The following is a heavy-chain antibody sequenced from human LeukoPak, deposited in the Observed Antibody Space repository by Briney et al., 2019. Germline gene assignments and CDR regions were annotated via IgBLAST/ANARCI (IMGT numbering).Heavy chain of an antibody. Sequence: SETLSLTCTASGGSISSYYWSWIRQPPGKGLEWIGYIYTSGSTNYNPSLKSRVTISVDTSKNQFSLKLSSVTAADTAVYYCARSLNYYYYYMDVWGKGTTVTVSS. J-gene: IGHJ6*03. CDR3: ARSLNYYYYYMDV. V-gene: IGHV4-4*09. CDR2: IYTSGST. CDR1: GGSISSYY.